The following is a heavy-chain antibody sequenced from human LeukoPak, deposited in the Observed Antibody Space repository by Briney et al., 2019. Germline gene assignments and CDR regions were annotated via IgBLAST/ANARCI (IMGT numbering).Heavy chain of an antibody. V-gene: IGHV1-2*02. CDR2: INPNSSGT. D-gene: IGHD3-10*01. Sequence: GASVKVSCKASGYTFTGYYMHWVRQAPGQGLEWMGWINPNSSGTNYAQKFQGRVTMTRDTSISTAYMELSRLRSDDTAVYYCARSSGSYRTPPLYWGQGTLVTVSS. CDR1: GYTFTGYY. J-gene: IGHJ4*02. CDR3: ARSSGSYRTPPLY.